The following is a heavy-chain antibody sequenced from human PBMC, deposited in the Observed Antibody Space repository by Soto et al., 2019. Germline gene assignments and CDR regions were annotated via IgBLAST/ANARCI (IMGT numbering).Heavy chain of an antibody. Sequence: KTSETLSLTCTVSGGSISSGDYYWSWIRQPPGKGLEWIGYIYYSGSTYYNPSLKSRVTISVDTSKNQFSLKLSSVTAADTAVYYCARGVPVEEDGDSFYYYYYGMDVWGQGTTVTVSS. CDR2: IYYSGST. CDR3: ARGVPVEEDGDSFYYYYYGMDV. CDR1: GGSISSGDYY. V-gene: IGHV4-30-4*01. J-gene: IGHJ6*02. D-gene: IGHD4-17*01.